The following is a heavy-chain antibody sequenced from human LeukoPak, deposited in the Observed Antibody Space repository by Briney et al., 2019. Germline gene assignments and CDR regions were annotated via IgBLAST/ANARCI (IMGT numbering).Heavy chain of an antibody. CDR2: ISSEGFT. CDR1: GVTVNGYF. Sequence: GGSLRLSCEASGVTVNGYFMGWVRQAPGKGLEWVSLISSEGFTYYADSVKGRFTISRDNSKNTLYLQMNSLRAEDTAFYYCARGRGGDWGQGALVTVSS. V-gene: IGHV3-53*01. D-gene: IGHD2-15*01. J-gene: IGHJ4*02. CDR3: ARGRGGD.